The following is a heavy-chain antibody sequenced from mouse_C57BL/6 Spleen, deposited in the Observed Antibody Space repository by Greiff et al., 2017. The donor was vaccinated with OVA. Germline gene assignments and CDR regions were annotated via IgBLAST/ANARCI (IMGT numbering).Heavy chain of an antibody. J-gene: IGHJ2*01. Sequence: QVQLQQSGPELVKPGASVKISCKASGYAFSSSWMNWVKQRPGKGLEWIGRIYPGDGDTNYNGKFKGKATLTADKSSSTAYMQLSSLTSGDSAVYFCARSGVYFDYWGQGTTLTVSS. V-gene: IGHV1-82*01. CDR3: ARSGVYFDY. D-gene: IGHD4-1*01. CDR2: IYPGDGDT. CDR1: GYAFSSSW.